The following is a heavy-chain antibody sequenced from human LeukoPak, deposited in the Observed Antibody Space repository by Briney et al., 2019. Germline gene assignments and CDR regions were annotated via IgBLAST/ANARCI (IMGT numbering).Heavy chain of an antibody. D-gene: IGHD5-18*01. J-gene: IGHJ4*02. CDR2: INHSGST. V-gene: IGHV4-34*01. CDR1: GGSFSGYF. CDR3: ARGYLQPLDY. Sequence: PSETLSLTCAVYGGSFSGYFWNWIRQPPGKGLEWIGEINHSGSTNYNPSLKSRVTISIDTSKNQFSLKLSSVTAADTAVYYCARGYLQPLDYWGQGTLVTVSS.